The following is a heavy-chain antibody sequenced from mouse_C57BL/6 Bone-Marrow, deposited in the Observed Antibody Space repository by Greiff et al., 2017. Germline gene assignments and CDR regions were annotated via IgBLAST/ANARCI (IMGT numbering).Heavy chain of an antibody. D-gene: IGHD2-4*01. V-gene: IGHV1-69*01. Sequence: QVQLQQPGAELVMPGASVKLSCKASGYTFTSYWMHWVKQRPGQGLEWIGEIDPSDSYTNYNQKFKGKSTLTVDKSSSTAYMQLSSLASEDSAVYYCARSYYDYPAYWGQGTLVTVSA. J-gene: IGHJ3*01. CDR2: IDPSDSYT. CDR1: GYTFTSYW. CDR3: ARSYYDYPAY.